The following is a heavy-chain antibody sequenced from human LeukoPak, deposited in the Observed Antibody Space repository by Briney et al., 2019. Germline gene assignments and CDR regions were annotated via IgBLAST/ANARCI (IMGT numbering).Heavy chain of an antibody. V-gene: IGHV3-53*01. CDR2: ISINTDT. D-gene: IGHD1-26*01. Sequence: GGSLTLSCAASGIAVIGNYMSWVRQPPGKGLEWVSFISINTDTFYADSVSGRFTISRDSSKNTLFLQMNSLRDEDSAVYYCAIAQSWDELFDSWGQGTLVTVSS. CDR3: AIAQSWDELFDS. J-gene: IGHJ4*02. CDR1: GIAVIGNY.